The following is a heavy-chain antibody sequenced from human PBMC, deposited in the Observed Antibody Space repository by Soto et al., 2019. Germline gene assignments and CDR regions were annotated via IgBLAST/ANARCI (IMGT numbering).Heavy chain of an antibody. CDR3: ARARIAVAATADFDC. CDR1: GGSISSSNW. V-gene: IGHV4-4*02. J-gene: IGHJ4*02. CDR2: IYHGGST. D-gene: IGHD6-19*01. Sequence: QVQLQESGPGLVKPSGTLSLTCAVSGGSISSSNWWSWGRQPPGNGLEWIGEIYHGGSTEYNPSLKGRVTISVDKSKNQFSLKLTSVTAADTAVYYCARARIAVAATADFDCWGQGTLVTVSS.